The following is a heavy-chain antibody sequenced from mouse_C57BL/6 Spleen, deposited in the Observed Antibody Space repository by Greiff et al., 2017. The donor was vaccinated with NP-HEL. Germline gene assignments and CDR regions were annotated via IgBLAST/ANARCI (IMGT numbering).Heavy chain of an antibody. J-gene: IGHJ2*01. V-gene: IGHV1-54*01. D-gene: IGHD2-4*01. CDR2: INPGSGGT. Sequence: QVQLQQPGAELVRPGTSVKVSCKASGYAFTNYLIEWVKQRPGQGLEWIGVINPGSGGTNYNEKFKGKATLTADKSSSTAYMQLSSLTSEDSAVYFCARRGDYDGDYWGQGTTLTVSS. CDR3: ARRGDYDGDY. CDR1: GYAFTNYL.